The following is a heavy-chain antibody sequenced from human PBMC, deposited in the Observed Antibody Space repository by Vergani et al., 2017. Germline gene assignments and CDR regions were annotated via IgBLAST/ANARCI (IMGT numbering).Heavy chain of an antibody. J-gene: IGHJ6*02. Sequence: QVQLVQSGAEVKKPGASVKVSCKASGYTFSTYGISWVRQAPGQGLEWMGWISAYNGNTNYPEKFQGRVTITADKSTSTAYMELSSLRSEDTAVYYCVGGYSSSWYEGPYYYGMDVWGQGTTVTVSS. CDR1: GYTFSTYG. CDR3: VGGYSSSWYEGPYYYGMDV. D-gene: IGHD6-13*01. V-gene: IGHV1-18*01. CDR2: ISAYNGNT.